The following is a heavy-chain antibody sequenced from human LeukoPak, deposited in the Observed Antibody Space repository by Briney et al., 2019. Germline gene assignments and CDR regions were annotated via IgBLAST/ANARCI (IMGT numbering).Heavy chain of an antibody. CDR3: ARDVRGYSYGHYYYYYMDV. J-gene: IGHJ6*03. CDR1: GYTFTGYY. D-gene: IGHD5-18*01. V-gene: IGHV1-2*02. Sequence: ASVKVSCKASGYTFTGYYMHWVRQAPGQGLEWMGWINPNSGGTIYAQKFQGRVTMTRDTSISTAYMELSRLRSDDTAVYYCARDVRGYSYGHYYYYYMDVWGKGTTVTVSS. CDR2: INPNSGGT.